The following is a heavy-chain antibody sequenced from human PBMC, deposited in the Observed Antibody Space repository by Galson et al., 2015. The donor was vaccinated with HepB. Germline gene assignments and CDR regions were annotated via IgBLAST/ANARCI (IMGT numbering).Heavy chain of an antibody. CDR1: GGTFNSYA. J-gene: IGHJ6*02. CDR2: IIPIFGTP. D-gene: IGHD3-10*01. V-gene: IGHV1-69*13. Sequence: SVKVSCKASGGTFNSYAVSWVRQAPGQGLEWMGGIIPIFGTPKYAQTFQGRVTITADESTSTVYMDLSSLRSEDTAVYYCARLSESYYYYYYAMDVWGQGTTVTVSS. CDR3: ARLSESYYYYYYAMDV.